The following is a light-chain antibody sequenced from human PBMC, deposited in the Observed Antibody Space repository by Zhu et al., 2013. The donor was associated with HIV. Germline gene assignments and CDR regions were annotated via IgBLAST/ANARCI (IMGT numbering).Light chain of an antibody. CDR2: WAS. J-gene: IGKJ2*01. V-gene: IGKV4-1*01. CDR1: QSVLYSSNNRNY. CDR3: QQYYSTPRT. Sequence: DIVMTQSPDSLPVSLGERATINCKSSQSVLYSSNNRNYLAWYQQKPGQPPKLLIYWASTRESGVPDRFSGSGSGTDFTLTISSLQAEDVAVYYCQQYYSTPRTFGQGTKLEDQT.